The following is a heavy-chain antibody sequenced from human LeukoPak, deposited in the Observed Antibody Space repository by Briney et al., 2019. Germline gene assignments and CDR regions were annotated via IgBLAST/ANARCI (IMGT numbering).Heavy chain of an antibody. CDR1: GGSISSYY. J-gene: IGHJ4*02. CDR2: IHSTGSI. Sequence: PSETLSLTCTVSGGSISSYYWSWTRQPPGKGLEWIGYIHSTGSIDYNPSLKSRLTISVDTSRNQFSLKLRSVTAADTAVYYCARHRYSTTWYDLDYWGQGTLVTVSS. D-gene: IGHD6-13*01. V-gene: IGHV4-59*08. CDR3: ARHRYSTTWYDLDY.